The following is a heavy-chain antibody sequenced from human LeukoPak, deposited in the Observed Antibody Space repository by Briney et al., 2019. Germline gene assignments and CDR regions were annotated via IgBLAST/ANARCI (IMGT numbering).Heavy chain of an antibody. CDR2: ISASGGST. Sequence: GGSLRLSCAASGFTFGSYAMSWVRQAPGKGLEWVSVISASGGSTYYADSVKGRFTISRDNSKNTLYLQMNSLRAEDTAVYYCAKDLAVRYFDWLYRDYWGQGTLVTVSS. V-gene: IGHV3-23*01. CDR1: GFTFGSYA. D-gene: IGHD3-9*01. CDR3: AKDLAVRYFDWLYRDY. J-gene: IGHJ4*02.